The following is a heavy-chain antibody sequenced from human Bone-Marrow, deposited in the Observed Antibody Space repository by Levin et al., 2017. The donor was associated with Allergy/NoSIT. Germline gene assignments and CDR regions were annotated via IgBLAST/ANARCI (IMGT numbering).Heavy chain of an antibody. CDR3: ARDRTNGILTNYGMDV. CDR2: ISSSSSNI. V-gene: IGHV3-21*04. D-gene: IGHD3-9*01. J-gene: IGHJ6*02. Sequence: AGGSLRLSCAASGFNFSIYGMNWVRQAPGKGLEWVSSISSSSSNIYHADSLKGRFTISRDHAKNSLYLQMKSLRAEDTAVYYCARDRTNGILTNYGMDVWGQGTTVTVSS. CDR1: GFNFSIYG.